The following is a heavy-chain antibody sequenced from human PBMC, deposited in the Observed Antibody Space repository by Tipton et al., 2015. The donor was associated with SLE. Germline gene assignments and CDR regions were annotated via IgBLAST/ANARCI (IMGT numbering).Heavy chain of an antibody. CDR1: GGSISSSTYY. J-gene: IGHJ3*01. CDR3: ARHGSASWSGYYHLFFDV. V-gene: IGHV4-31*03. Sequence: TLSLTCTVSGGSISSSTYYWSWIRRHPGKGLEWIGYINYSGSTYYNPSLKSRVTISEDTSNNQFSLKLSSVTAADSAMYYCARHGSASWSGYYHLFFDVWGQGTMLPVSS. D-gene: IGHD3-3*01. CDR2: INYSGST.